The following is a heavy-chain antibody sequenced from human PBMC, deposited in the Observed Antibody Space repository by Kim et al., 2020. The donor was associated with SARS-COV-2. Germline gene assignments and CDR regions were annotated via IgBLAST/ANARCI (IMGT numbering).Heavy chain of an antibody. J-gene: IGHJ4*02. CDR3: ARGSGGYRPFDY. Sequence: EYGESVKGRFTISREDSKSSLYRQMDSLKTEDTAVYYCARGSGGYRPFDYWGRGTLVTVSS. V-gene: IGHV3-72*01. D-gene: IGHD1-26*01.